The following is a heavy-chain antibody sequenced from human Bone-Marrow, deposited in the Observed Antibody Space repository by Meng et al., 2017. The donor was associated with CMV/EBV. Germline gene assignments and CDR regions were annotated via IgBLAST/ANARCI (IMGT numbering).Heavy chain of an antibody. J-gene: IGHJ5*02. CDR1: GGSISSGGYY. D-gene: IGHD3-3*01. Sequence: SETLSLTCTVSGGSISSGGYYWSWLRQHPGKGLEWIGYIYYSGRTYYNPSLKSRVTISLHTSKNQFSLMLSSVTAADTAVYYCARSLFGVLIPFWFDPWGQGTLVTVSS. CDR3: ARSLFGVLIPFWFDP. V-gene: IGHV4-31*03. CDR2: IYYSGRT.